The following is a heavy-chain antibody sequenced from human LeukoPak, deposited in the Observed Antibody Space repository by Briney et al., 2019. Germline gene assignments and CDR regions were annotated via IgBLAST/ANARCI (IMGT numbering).Heavy chain of an antibody. Sequence: GGSLRLSCAASGFTFSSYWMHWVRQAPGKGLVWVSRINSDGSSTSYADSVKGRFTISRDNAKNTLYLQMNSLKTEDTAVYYCTTRDQTYYYGSGSYLVDYWGQGTLVTVSS. D-gene: IGHD3-10*01. J-gene: IGHJ4*02. CDR2: INSDGSST. CDR1: GFTFSSYW. CDR3: TTRDQTYYYGSGSYLVDY. V-gene: IGHV3-74*01.